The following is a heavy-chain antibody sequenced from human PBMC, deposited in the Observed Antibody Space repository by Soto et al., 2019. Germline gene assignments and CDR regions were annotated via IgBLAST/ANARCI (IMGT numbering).Heavy chain of an antibody. Sequence: GGSLRLSCAASGFTFTSYGMHWVRQAPGKGLEWVAVIWYDGGNKYYADSVKGRFTISRDNSKNTLYLQMNSLRAEDTAVYYCARAGGTRLVPQYQFDYWGQGTLVTVSS. CDR2: IWYDGGNK. CDR3: ARAGGTRLVPQYQFDY. J-gene: IGHJ4*02. V-gene: IGHV3-33*01. CDR1: GFTFTSYG. D-gene: IGHD2-2*01.